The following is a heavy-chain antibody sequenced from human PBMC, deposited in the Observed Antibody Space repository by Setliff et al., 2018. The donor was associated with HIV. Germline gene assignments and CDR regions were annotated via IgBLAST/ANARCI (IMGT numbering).Heavy chain of an antibody. J-gene: IGHJ4*02. CDR2: IHYNERT. CDR1: GGSASNSRYY. D-gene: IGHD1-26*01. V-gene: IGHV4-39*01. Sequence: KPSETLSLTCTVSGGSASNSRYYWAWIRQPPGKGLEYIGSIHYNERTYYNPSLKSRVAISIDTSKSQFSLNLTSVTAADTAVYYCARGRDDAWELSDRWGQGTLVTVSS. CDR3: ARGRDDAWELSDR.